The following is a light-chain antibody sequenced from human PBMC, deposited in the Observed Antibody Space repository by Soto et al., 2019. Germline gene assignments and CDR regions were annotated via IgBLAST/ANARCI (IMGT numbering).Light chain of an antibody. V-gene: IGKV3-20*01. CDR2: VAS. CDR3: QQYGSSPVT. CDR1: QSVSSSS. Sequence: EIVLTQSPGTLSLSPGERATLSCRASQSVSSSSLAWYQQRPGQAPRLLIYVASSRATGIPDRFSGSGSGTDFTLTMGRLEPEDFAVYYCQQYGSSPVTCGQGTKVEIK. J-gene: IGKJ1*01.